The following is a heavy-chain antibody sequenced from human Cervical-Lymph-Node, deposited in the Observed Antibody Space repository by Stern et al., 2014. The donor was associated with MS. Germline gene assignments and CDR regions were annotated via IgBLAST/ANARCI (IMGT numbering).Heavy chain of an antibody. D-gene: IGHD3-16*01. Sequence: QLQLQESGPGLVKPSETLSLTCTVSGGSVSSGSYYWSWIRQPPGKGLEWIGYIYYSGSTNYNPSLKSRVTISVDTSKNQFSLKLSSVTAADTAVYYCARVTQLGFGFPDWYYFDYWGQGTLVTVSS. J-gene: IGHJ4*02. V-gene: IGHV4-61*01. CDR3: ARVTQLGFGFPDWYYFDY. CDR1: GGSVSSGSYY. CDR2: IYYSGST.